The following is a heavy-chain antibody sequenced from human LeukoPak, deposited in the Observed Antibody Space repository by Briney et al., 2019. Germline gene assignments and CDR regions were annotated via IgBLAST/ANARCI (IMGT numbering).Heavy chain of an antibody. Sequence: PGGSLRLSCAASGFTFSSYAMHWVRQAPGKGLEYVSAISSNGGSTYYANSVKGRFTISRDNAKNSLYLQMNSLRAEDTAVYYCARDRASRGFALDYWGQGTLVTVSS. D-gene: IGHD6-13*01. CDR2: ISSNGGST. J-gene: IGHJ4*02. CDR1: GFTFSSYA. CDR3: ARDRASRGFALDY. V-gene: IGHV3-64*01.